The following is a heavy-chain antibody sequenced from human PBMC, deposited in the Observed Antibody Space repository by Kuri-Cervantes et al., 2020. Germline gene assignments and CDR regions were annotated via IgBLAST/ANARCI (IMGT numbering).Heavy chain of an antibody. Sequence: GGSLRLSCAASGFTFSSYAMHWVRQAPGRGLVWVSRMNNDDSSKTYADSVRGRFTISRDNAKNTLYLQMNSLRADDTAVYYCAREIYAGAVYYFDLWGHGTPVTVSS. J-gene: IGHJ4*01. V-gene: IGHV3-74*03. CDR2: MNNDDSSK. CDR1: GFTFSSYA. CDR3: AREIYAGAVYYFDL. D-gene: IGHD3-10*01.